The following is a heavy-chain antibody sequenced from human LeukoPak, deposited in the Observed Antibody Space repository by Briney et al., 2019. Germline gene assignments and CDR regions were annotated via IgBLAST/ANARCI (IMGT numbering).Heavy chain of an antibody. J-gene: IGHJ3*02. Sequence: GGSLRLSCAPSGFTFRSYWMHWVRQAPGKGLVWVSRINSDGSSTSYADSVKGRFAISRDNAKNTLYLQMNSLRAEDTAVYHCARDRGGSAFDILGQGTMVTVSS. V-gene: IGHV3-74*01. CDR3: ARDRGGSAFDI. D-gene: IGHD3-10*01. CDR1: GFTFRSYW. CDR2: INSDGSST.